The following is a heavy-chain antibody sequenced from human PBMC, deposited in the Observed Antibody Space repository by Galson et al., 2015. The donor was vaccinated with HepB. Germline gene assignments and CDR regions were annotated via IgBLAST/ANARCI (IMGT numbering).Heavy chain of an antibody. CDR2: IRYDGSNK. V-gene: IGHV3-30*02. CDR1: GFTFSSYG. J-gene: IGHJ6*02. CDR3: AKENVLRALMDV. D-gene: IGHD2-8*02. Sequence: SLRLSCAASGFTFSSYGMHWVRQALGKGLEWVAFIRYDGSNKYYADSVKGRFTISRDNSKNTLYLQMNSLRAEDTAVYYCAKENVLRALMDVWGQGTTVTVSS.